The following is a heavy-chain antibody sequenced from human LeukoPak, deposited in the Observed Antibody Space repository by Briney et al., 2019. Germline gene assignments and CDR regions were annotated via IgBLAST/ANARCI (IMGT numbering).Heavy chain of an antibody. J-gene: IGHJ4*02. CDR1: GGSISSYY. CDR2: IFYSGTT. D-gene: IGHD3-22*01. V-gene: IGHV4-59*01. Sequence: SETLSLTCTVSGGSISSYYWSWIRQPPGKGLEWIGFIFYSGTTNYNPSLKSGVTISVDTSKNQFSLKLSSVTAADTAVYYCARGGWNKFDYWGQGTLVTVSS. CDR3: ARGGWNKFDY.